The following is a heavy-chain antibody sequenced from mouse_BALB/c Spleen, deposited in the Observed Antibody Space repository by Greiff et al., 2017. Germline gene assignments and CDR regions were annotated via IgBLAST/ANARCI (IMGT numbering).Heavy chain of an antibody. V-gene: IGHV1-54*01. Sequence: QVQLKESGAELVRPGTSVKVSCKASGYAFTNYLIEWVKQRPGQGLEWIGVINPGSGGTNYNEKFKGKATLTADKSSSTAYMQLSSLTSDDSAVYFCARRYDGYPDYWGQGTTLTVSS. CDR1: GYAFTNYL. CDR3: ARRYDGYPDY. D-gene: IGHD2-3*01. J-gene: IGHJ2*01. CDR2: INPGSGGT.